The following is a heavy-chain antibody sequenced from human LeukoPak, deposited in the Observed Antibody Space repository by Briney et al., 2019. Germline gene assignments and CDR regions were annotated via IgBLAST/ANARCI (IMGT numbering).Heavy chain of an antibody. D-gene: IGHD2-8*01. Sequence: GGSLRFSCAASGFAFSGYAMSWVRQAAGKRLEWVSRITGSGGSTSNADSVKGRFTISRDNSKNTLYLQMNSLRAEDTAVYYCARDDAPGGGYLDYWGQGTLVTVSS. J-gene: IGHJ4*02. CDR3: ARDDAPGGGYLDY. CDR2: ITGSGGST. V-gene: IGHV3-23*01. CDR1: GFAFSGYA.